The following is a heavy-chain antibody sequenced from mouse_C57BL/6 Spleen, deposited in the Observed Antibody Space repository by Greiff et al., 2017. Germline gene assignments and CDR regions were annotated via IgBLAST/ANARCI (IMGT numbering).Heavy chain of an antibody. V-gene: IGHV1-59*01. CDR3: ARRDYYGSRPWFAY. J-gene: IGHJ3*01. Sequence: QVQLQQPGAELVRPGTSVKLSCKATGYTFTSYWMHWVKQRPGQGLEWIGVIDPSDSYTNYNQKFKGKATLTVDTSSSTAYMQLSSLTTEDSAVYYCARRDYYGSRPWFAYWGQGTLVTVSA. D-gene: IGHD1-1*01. CDR2: IDPSDSYT. CDR1: GYTFTSYW.